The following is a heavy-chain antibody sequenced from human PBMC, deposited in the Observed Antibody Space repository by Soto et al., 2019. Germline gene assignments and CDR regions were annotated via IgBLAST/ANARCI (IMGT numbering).Heavy chain of an antibody. D-gene: IGHD2-2*01. Sequence: GGSLRLSGAASGFTFNIFSMSWVRQAPGKGLEWVSSIGGGDRDIYYADSVKGRFTISRDNSRDSLFLQMTSLRDEDTAIYYCVKDRQDHNAVWDPFDVFGQGTMVTFSS. CDR3: VKDRQDHNAVWDPFDV. CDR1: GFTFNIFS. CDR2: IGGGDRDI. V-gene: IGHV3-23*01. J-gene: IGHJ3*01.